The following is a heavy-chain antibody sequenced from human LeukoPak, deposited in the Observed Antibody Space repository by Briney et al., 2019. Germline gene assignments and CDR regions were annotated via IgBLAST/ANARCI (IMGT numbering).Heavy chain of an antibody. CDR2: IFSNDEK. CDR1: GVSPTNARMG. V-gene: IGHV2-26*01. Sequence: SGPTLVNPTETLTLTCTVSGVSPTNARMGVSWIRQPPGKALEWFAHIFSNDEKSYSTSLKSRLTISKDTSKSQVVLTMTNMDPVDTASYYCARIGYYYYGMDVWGQGTTVTVSS. J-gene: IGHJ6*02. CDR3: ARIGYYYYGMDV.